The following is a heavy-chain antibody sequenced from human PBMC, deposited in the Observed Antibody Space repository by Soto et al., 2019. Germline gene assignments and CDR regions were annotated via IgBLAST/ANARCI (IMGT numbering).Heavy chain of an antibody. V-gene: IGHV3-23*01. CDR3: VKDWAVRERGDGDCLNY. D-gene: IGHD2-21*02. J-gene: IGHJ4*02. CDR1: GFTFRNYA. Sequence: EVQLLESGGGLVQPGGSLRLSCAASGFTFRNYAMTWVRQAPGKGLEWVSLISGRDYGTHYADSVKGRFTISRDNSKNMLYLQMNSLRAEDTAGDFCVKDWAVRERGDGDCLNYWGQGTLVTVSS. CDR2: ISGRDYGT.